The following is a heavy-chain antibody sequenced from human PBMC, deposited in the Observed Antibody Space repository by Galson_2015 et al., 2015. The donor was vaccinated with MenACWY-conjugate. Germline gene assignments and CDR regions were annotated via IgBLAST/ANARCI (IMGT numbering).Heavy chain of an antibody. V-gene: IGHV1-8*02. J-gene: IGHJ4*02. CDR1: GFTFSFDY. CDR3: ASRTGGRFDL. Sequence: SVKVSCKASGFTFSFDYMSWVRQAPGQGLECLGWMNPDSGNTGYAQKFQGRVTMTRDTSITTAYMELSSLNSEDTAVYFCASRTGGRFDLWGQGTLVTVSS. CDR2: MNPDSGNT. D-gene: IGHD1-14*01.